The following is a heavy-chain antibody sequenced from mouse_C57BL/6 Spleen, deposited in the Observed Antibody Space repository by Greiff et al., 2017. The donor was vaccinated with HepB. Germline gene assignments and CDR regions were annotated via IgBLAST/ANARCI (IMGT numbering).Heavy chain of an antibody. J-gene: IGHJ4*01. V-gene: IGHV5-17*01. CDR1: GFTFSDYG. CDR3: AKNIYYYGSSYVRAMDY. Sequence: EVMLVESGGGLVKPGGSLKLSCAASGFTFSDYGMHWVRQAPEKGLEWVAYISSGSSTIYYADTVKGRFTISRDNAKNTLFLQMTSLRSEDTAMYYCAKNIYYYGSSYVRAMDYWGQGTSVTVSS. D-gene: IGHD1-1*01. CDR2: ISSGSSTI.